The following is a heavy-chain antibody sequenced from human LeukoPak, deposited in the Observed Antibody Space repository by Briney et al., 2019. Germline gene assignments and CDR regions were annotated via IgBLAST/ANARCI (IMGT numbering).Heavy chain of an antibody. CDR2: IYYSGST. V-gene: IGHV4-39*01. CDR3: ARRGIVTKGLDY. D-gene: IGHD1-26*01. Sequence: SETLSLTCTVSGGSISSSSYYWGWIRQPPGKGLEWIGSIYYSGSTYYNPSLKSRVTISVDTSKNQFSLKLSSVTAADTAVHYCARRGIVTKGLDYWGQGTLVTVSS. CDR1: GGSISSSSYY. J-gene: IGHJ4*02.